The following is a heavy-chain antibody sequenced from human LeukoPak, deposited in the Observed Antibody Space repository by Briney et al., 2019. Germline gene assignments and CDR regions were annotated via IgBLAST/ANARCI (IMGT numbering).Heavy chain of an antibody. CDR2: ISYDGSNK. CDR3: AKMPSGSFLWGAFDI. D-gene: IGHD1-26*01. Sequence: GGSLRLSCAASGFTFSSYAMSWVRQAPGKGLEWVAVISYDGSNKYYADSVKGRFTISRDNSKNTLYLQMNSLRAEDTAVYYCAKMPSGSFLWGAFDIWGQGTMVTVSS. V-gene: IGHV3-30*18. CDR1: GFTFSSYA. J-gene: IGHJ3*02.